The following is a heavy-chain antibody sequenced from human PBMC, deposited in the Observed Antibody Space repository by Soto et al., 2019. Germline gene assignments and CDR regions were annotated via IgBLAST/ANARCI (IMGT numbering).Heavy chain of an antibody. D-gene: IGHD5-12*01. CDR3: ARRDGYASGFAP. V-gene: IGHV1-69*02. CDR1: GGTFSSYT. CDR2: IIPILGIA. Sequence: QVQLVQSGAEVKKPGSSVKVSCKASGGTFSSYTISWVRQAPGQGLEWMGRIIPILGIANYAQKFQGRVTITADKSTSTAYMELSSLRSEDTAVYYCARRDGYASGFAPWGQGTLVTVSS. J-gene: IGHJ5*02.